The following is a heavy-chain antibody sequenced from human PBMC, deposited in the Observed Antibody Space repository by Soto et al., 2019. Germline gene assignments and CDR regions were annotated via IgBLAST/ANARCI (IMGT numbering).Heavy chain of an antibody. J-gene: IGHJ6*02. CDR2: IYYSGST. Sequence: SETLSVTCTVSGGSISSYYWSWIRQPPGKGLEWIGYIYYSGSTNYNPSLKSRVTISVDTSKNQFSLKLSSVTAADTAVYYCARVTGTKYYYYGMDVWGQGTTVTVSS. CDR1: GGSISSYY. D-gene: IGHD1-7*01. V-gene: IGHV4-59*01. CDR3: ARVTGTKYYYYGMDV.